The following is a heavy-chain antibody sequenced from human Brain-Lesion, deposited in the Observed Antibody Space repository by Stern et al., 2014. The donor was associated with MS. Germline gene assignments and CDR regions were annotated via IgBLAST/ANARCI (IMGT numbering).Heavy chain of an antibody. J-gene: IGHJ4*02. V-gene: IGHV3-9*01. D-gene: IGHD3-10*01. Sequence: EVQLVESGGGVVQPGRSLRLSCEASGFSFEDHGLHWVRQAPGKGLEWVAGITWNSGTIAYADSVKGRFTISRDDAKNSLYLHMNGLRAEDTALYYCAKDMMDYFGSGTFGSFDHWGLGTLVTVSS. CDR3: AKDMMDYFGSGTFGSFDH. CDR1: GFSFEDHG. CDR2: ITWNSGTI.